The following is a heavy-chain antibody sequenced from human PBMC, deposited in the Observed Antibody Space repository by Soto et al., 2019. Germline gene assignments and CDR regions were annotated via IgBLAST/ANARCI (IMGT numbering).Heavy chain of an antibody. CDR1: GDSITSRY. D-gene: IGHD2-15*01. CDR3: AGGDHWLLVDF. CDR2: VYDTGD. V-gene: IGHV4-59*07. Sequence: QVQLLESGPGLVKTSDTLSLTCTVSGDSITSRYWSWIRQSPGKGLEWIGYVYDTGDNYNPSLMIRATMSLDTAKNLFSLRLRSVTAADPAVYYCAGGDHWLLVDFWGRGHLVTVS. J-gene: IGHJ4*02.